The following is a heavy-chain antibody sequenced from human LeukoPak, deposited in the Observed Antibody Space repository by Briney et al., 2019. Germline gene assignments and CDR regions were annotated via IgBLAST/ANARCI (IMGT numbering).Heavy chain of an antibody. V-gene: IGHV5-51*01. J-gene: IGHJ5*02. CDR1: GYSFTSYW. CDR2: IYPGDSDT. CDR3: ATGGYCSSTSCFNWFDP. Sequence: GESLKMSCNGSGYSFTSYWIGWVRQMPGKGLEWMGIIYPGDSDTRYSPSFQGQVTISADKSISTAYLQWSSLKASDTAMYYCATGGYCSSTSCFNWFDPWGQGTLVTVSS. D-gene: IGHD2-2*01.